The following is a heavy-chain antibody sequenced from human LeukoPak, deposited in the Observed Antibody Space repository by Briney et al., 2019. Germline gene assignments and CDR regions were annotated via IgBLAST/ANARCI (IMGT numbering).Heavy chain of an antibody. J-gene: IGHJ4*02. CDR2: INPNSGGT. D-gene: IGHD2-21*02. Sequence: ASVKVSCKASGYTFTGYYMHWVRQAPGQGLEWMGWINPNSGGTNYAQKFQGRVTMTRDTSISTAYMELSRLRSDDTAVYYCARGAHIVVVTAILPLHDYWGQGTLVTVSS. V-gene: IGHV1-2*02. CDR3: ARGAHIVVVTAILPLHDY. CDR1: GYTFTGYY.